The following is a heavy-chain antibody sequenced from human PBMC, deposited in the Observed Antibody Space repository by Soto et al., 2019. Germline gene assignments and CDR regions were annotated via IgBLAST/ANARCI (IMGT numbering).Heavy chain of an antibody. J-gene: IGHJ5*02. D-gene: IGHD3-22*01. CDR1: GCTFTSSD. Sequence: ASVKVFCKAYGCTFTSSDINWVRQATGQGLEWMGWMNPNSGHTGYAQKFQGRVTMTRNTSISTAYMELRSLRSEDTAVYYCARGIKNCYDTLGGFDPWGQGTRVTVSS. V-gene: IGHV1-8*01. CDR3: ARGIKNCYDTLGGFDP. CDR2: MNPNSGHT.